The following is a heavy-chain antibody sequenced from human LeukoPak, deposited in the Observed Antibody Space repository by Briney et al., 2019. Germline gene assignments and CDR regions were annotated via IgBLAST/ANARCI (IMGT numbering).Heavy chain of an antibody. CDR3: ARDYQGGYGDKTVDY. CDR1: GGSISSSNW. CDR2: IYHSGST. J-gene: IGHJ4*02. V-gene: IGHV4-4*02. D-gene: IGHD5-18*01. Sequence: PSETLSLTCAVSGGSISSSNWWSWVRQPPGKGREWIGEIYHSGSTNYNPSLKSRVTISVDKSKNQFSLKLSSVTAADTAVYYCARDYQGGYGDKTVDYWGQGTLVTVSS.